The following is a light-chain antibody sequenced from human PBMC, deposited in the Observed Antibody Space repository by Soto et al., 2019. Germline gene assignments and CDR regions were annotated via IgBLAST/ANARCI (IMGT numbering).Light chain of an antibody. V-gene: IGKV3-15*01. CDR2: GAS. CDR3: QQYDNWPWT. CDR1: QTVSSF. J-gene: IGKJ1*01. Sequence: VLTQSPATLSLSPGERATLSCRASQTVSSFLAWYQQKPGQAPRLLIHGASTRAPGFPARFSGSGSGTDFTLTISSLQSEDFAVYYCQQYDNWPWTFGQGTKVDIK.